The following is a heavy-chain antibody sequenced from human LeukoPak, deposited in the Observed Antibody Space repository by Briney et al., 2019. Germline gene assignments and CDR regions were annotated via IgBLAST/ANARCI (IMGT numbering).Heavy chain of an antibody. CDR3: AKAQTGYSYGFGIDY. CDR1: GFTFSSYA. J-gene: IGHJ4*02. Sequence: GGSLRLSCAASGFTFSSYAMSWVRQAPGKGLEWVSAISGSGGSTYYADSVKGRFTISRVNSKNTLYLQMNSLRAEDTAVYYCAKAQTGYSYGFGIDYWGQGTLVTVSS. V-gene: IGHV3-23*01. CDR2: ISGSGGST. D-gene: IGHD5-18*01.